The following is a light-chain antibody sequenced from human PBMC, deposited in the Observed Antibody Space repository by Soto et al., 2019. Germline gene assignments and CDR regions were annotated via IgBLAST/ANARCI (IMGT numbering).Light chain of an antibody. CDR2: TAS. V-gene: IGKV1-39*01. J-gene: IGKJ3*01. Sequence: DIQMTQSPSSLSAFVGDRVTITCRTSQTISSSLNWYQQKPGKAPKLLIFTASSLQSGVPSRFSGSGSGTVFTLTISSLQPEDFATYYCQQSYTTPFTFGPGTKVDIK. CDR1: QTISSS. CDR3: QQSYTTPFT.